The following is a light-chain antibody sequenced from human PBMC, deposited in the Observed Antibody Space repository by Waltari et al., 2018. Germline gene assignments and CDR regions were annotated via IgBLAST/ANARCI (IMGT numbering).Light chain of an antibody. CDR2: DAS. CDR3: QQYEDVYT. V-gene: IGKV1-33*01. Sequence: DIQMTQSPSSLSASVGDRVTITCQASQDIKTYLNWYQQKPGKAPKVLIYDASNLKTGGSSRFSGSGDGTDFSFTISSLQPEDIATYYCQQYEDVYTFGQGTKLEIK. CDR1: QDIKTY. J-gene: IGKJ2*01.